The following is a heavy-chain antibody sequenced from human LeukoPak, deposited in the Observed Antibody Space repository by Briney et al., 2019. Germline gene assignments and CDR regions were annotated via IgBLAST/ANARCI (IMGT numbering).Heavy chain of an antibody. CDR3: ARDVLCSGSYYCLDY. V-gene: IGHV3-53*01. CDR2: IYSGGKT. CDR1: GFTVSSNY. J-gene: IGHJ4*02. Sequence: GGSLRLSCAASGFTVSSNYMSWVRQAPGKGLEWFAVIYSGGKTYYADSVKGRSTISRDYSKNTLYLQMNSLRAGDTAVYYCARDVLCSGSYYCLDYWGEGTLVTVFS. D-gene: IGHD3-10*02.